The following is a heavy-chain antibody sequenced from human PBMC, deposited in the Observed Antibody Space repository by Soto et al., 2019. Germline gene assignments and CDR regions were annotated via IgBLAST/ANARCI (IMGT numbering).Heavy chain of an antibody. CDR1: GGFVSSGSYY. CDR2: MSHSGGT. CDR3: ARVERGTATTVVDAFDI. D-gene: IGHD1-1*01. V-gene: IGHV4-61*01. Sequence: PSETLSLTCAVYGGFVSSGSYYWSWIRQPPGKGLEWIGEMSHSGGTHFNPSLKSRVTISVDTSKNQFSLKMSSVTAADTALYYCARVERGTATTVVDAFDIWAQGQWSPSPQ. J-gene: IGHJ3*02.